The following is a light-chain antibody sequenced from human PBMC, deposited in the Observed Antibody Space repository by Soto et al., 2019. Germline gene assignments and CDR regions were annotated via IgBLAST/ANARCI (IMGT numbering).Light chain of an antibody. V-gene: IGLV2-8*01. CDR1: SRDVGGYNY. CDR3: TSYAGSTNYFV. CDR2: DVS. Sequence: QSVMTQPPSASGSPGKSVTISCTGTSRDVGGYNYVSWYQQHPGKAPKLMIYDVSRRPSGVPDRFSGSKSGNTASLTVSGLQADDEADYYCTSYAGSTNYFVFGTGTKVTVL. J-gene: IGLJ1*01.